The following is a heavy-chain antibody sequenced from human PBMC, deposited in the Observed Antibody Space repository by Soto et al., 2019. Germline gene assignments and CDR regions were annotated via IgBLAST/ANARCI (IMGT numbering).Heavy chain of an antibody. CDR1: GYTFTSYG. V-gene: IGHV1-18*01. D-gene: IGHD3-3*01. CDR3: ARDASLEWLYYYYYGMDV. Sequence: ASVKVSCKASGYTFTSYGISWVRQAPGQGLEWMGWISAYNGNTNYAQKLQGRVTMTTDTSTSTAYMELRSLRSDDTAVYYCARDASLEWLYYYYYGMDVWGQGTTVTVYS. CDR2: ISAYNGNT. J-gene: IGHJ6*02.